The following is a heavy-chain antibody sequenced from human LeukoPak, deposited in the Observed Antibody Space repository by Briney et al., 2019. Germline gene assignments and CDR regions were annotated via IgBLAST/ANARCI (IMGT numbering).Heavy chain of an antibody. J-gene: IGHJ5*02. CDR3: ARDPWFGELKTNWFDP. D-gene: IGHD3-10*01. CDR1: GGAISSDY. V-gene: IGHV4-59*01. Sequence: SETLSLTCTVSGGAISSDYWSWIRQPPGKGLEWIGYIYYSGSTNYNPSLKSRVTISLDTSKNQFSLKVRSVTAADTAVYYCARDPWFGELKTNWFDPWGQGTLVTVSS. CDR2: IYYSGST.